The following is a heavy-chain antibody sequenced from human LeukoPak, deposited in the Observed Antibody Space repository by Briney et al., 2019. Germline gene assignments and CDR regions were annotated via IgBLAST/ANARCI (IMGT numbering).Heavy chain of an antibody. J-gene: IGHJ4*02. CDR3: AKDPY. CDR2: MSGSGGHT. CDR1: GFAFSNYA. Sequence: PGGSLRLSCAASGFAFSNYAMTWVRQAPGKGLEWVSTMSGSGGHTYYSDSVKGRFTISRDNSKNTLYLQLNSLRAEDTAFYYCAKDPYWGQGTLATVSS. V-gene: IGHV3-23*01.